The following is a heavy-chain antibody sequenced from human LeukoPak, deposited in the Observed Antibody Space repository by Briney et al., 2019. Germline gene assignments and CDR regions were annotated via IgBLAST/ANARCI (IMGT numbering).Heavy chain of an antibody. J-gene: IGHJ3*02. V-gene: IGHV3-21*01. CDR2: ISSSSSYI. CDR3: ARAFYCSGGSCYPGHAFDI. Sequence: PGGSLRLSCAASGFTFSSYSMKWVRQAPGKGLEWVSSISSSSSYIYYADSVKGRFTISRDNAKNSLYLQMNSLRAEDTAVYYCARAFYCSGGSCYPGHAFDIWGQGTMVTVSS. CDR1: GFTFSSYS. D-gene: IGHD2-15*01.